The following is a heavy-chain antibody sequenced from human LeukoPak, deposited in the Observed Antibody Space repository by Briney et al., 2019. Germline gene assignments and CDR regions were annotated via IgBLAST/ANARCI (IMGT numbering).Heavy chain of an antibody. J-gene: IGHJ4*01. CDR1: GFTLSSYW. CDR3: ARLDYDSSGYSFDY. Sequence: GGSLRLSCAASGFTLSSYWMNWVRQAPGKGMEWVSYISSSGSTIYYADSVKGRFTISRDNAKNSLYLQMNSLRAEDTAVYYCARLDYDSSGYSFDYWGHGTLVTVSS. CDR2: ISSSGSTI. D-gene: IGHD3-22*01. V-gene: IGHV3-48*03.